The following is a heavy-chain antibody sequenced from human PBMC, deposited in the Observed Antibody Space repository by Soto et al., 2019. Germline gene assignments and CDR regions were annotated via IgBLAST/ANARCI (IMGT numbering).Heavy chain of an antibody. CDR2: IWYDGSNK. D-gene: IGHD5-12*01. CDR3: ARDRDIVATYGMDV. J-gene: IGHJ6*02. Sequence: GGSLRLSCAASGFTFSSYGMHWVRQAPDKGLEWVAVIWYDGSNKYYADSVKGRFTISRDNSKNTLYLQMNSLRAEDTAVYYCARDRDIVATYGMDVWGQGTTVTVSS. V-gene: IGHV3-33*01. CDR1: GFTFSSYG.